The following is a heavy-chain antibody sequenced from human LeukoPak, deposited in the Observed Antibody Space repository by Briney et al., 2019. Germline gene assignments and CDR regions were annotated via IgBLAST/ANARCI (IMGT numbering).Heavy chain of an antibody. V-gene: IGHV3-30*18. CDR3: AEDLEKGSSWYYFDY. D-gene: IGHD6-13*01. J-gene: IGHJ4*02. Sequence: GESLRLSCAASGFTFSSYGMHWVRQAPGKGLEWVAVISYDGSNKYYADSVKGRFTISRDNSKNTLYLQMNSLRAEDTAVYYCAEDLEKGSSWYYFDYWGQGTLVTVSS. CDR1: GFTFSSYG. CDR2: ISYDGSNK.